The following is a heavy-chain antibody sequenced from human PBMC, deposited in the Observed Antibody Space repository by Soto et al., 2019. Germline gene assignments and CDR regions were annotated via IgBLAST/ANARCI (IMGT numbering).Heavy chain of an antibody. CDR2: INPYSGGS. CDR3: ASLMQYSHSGCFSHIGSDM. Sequence: ASGKVCGNASGYTFSDYFIHWVRQAPGQGLEWIGWINPYSGGSDLSQKFQGRVTMTRDTSISTAYMEVSSLRSDDTAVFYCASLMQYSHSGCFSHIGSDMWG. CDR1: GYTFSDYF. D-gene: IGHD3-10*01. V-gene: IGHV1-2*02. J-gene: IGHJ6*03.